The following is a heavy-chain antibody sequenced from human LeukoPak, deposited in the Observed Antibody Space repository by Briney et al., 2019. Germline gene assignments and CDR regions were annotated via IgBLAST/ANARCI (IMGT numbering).Heavy chain of an antibody. CDR2: IYYSGTT. V-gene: IGHV4-59*01. D-gene: IGHD4-17*01. J-gene: IGHJ6*02. Sequence: SETLSLTCTVSGGSISYYYWSWIRQSPGKGLEWIGYIYYSGTTNYNPSLKSRVTTSGDTSKNQFSLQLRSVTAADTAVYYCAREDPQTTVPEGMDVWGQGTTVTVSS. CDR1: GGSISYYY. CDR3: AREDPQTTVPEGMDV.